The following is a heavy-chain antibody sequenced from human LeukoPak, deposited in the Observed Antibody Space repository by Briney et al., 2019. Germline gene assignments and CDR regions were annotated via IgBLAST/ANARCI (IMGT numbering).Heavy chain of an antibody. V-gene: IGHV3-30*02. Sequence: GGSLRPSCEASGFSFSDYGMHWVRQAPGKGLEWVAFIRYNGDNKYYADSVKGRFTVSRDNSQNTLYLKMNSLTVKDTAAYYCATRLVIRSRDYFYSYIPVWGKGTTVTVSS. CDR2: IRYNGDNK. D-gene: IGHD3-9*01. CDR1: GFSFSDYG. J-gene: IGHJ6*03. CDR3: ATRLVIRSRDYFYSYIPV.